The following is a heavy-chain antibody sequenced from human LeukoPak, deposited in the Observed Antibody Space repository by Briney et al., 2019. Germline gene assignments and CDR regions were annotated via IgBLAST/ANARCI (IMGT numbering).Heavy chain of an antibody. J-gene: IGHJ4*02. V-gene: IGHV4-39*07. CDR3: AVQVAGFTYMVFDY. D-gene: IGHD3-10*01. CDR2: IYYSGST. Sequence: SETLSLTCTVSGGSISSSSYYWGWIRQPPGKGLEWIGSIYYSGSTYYNPSLKSRVTISVDTSKNQFSLKLSSVTAADTAVYYCAVQVAGFTYMVFDYWGQGTLVTVSS. CDR1: GGSISSSSYY.